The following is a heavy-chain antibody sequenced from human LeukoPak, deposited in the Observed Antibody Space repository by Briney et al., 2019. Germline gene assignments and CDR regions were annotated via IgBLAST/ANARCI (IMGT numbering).Heavy chain of an antibody. CDR1: GFTFGDYA. CDR2: IRSKAYGGTT. CDR3: NVGFLDCSGGSCYRSPFDI. D-gene: IGHD2-15*01. J-gene: IGHJ3*02. V-gene: IGHV3-49*03. Sequence: GGSLRLSCTASGFTFGDYAMSWFRQAPGKGLEWVGFIRSKAYGGTTEYAASVKGRFTISRDDSKSIAYLQMNSLKTEDTAVYYCNVGFLDCSGGSCYRSPFDIWGQGTMVTVSS.